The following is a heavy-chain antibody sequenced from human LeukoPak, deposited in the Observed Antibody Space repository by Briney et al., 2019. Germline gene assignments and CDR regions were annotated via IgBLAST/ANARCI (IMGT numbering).Heavy chain of an antibody. CDR1: GFTFSSYE. V-gene: IGHV3-48*03. D-gene: IGHD3-10*01. Sequence: AGGSLRLSCAASGFTFSSYEMNWVRQAPGKGLEWVSYISSSGSPIYYADSVKGRFTISRDNAENSLYLQMNSLRAEDTAVYYCAREYGSGSSRRRFDPWGQGTLVTVSS. CDR2: ISSSGSPI. CDR3: AREYGSGSSRRRFDP. J-gene: IGHJ5*02.